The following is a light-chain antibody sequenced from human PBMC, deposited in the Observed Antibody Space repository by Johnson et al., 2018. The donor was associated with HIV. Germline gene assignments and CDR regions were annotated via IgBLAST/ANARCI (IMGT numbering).Light chain of an antibody. J-gene: IGLJ1*01. CDR2: KDN. CDR1: TSNIGNNF. V-gene: IGLV1-51*02. Sequence: QSLLTQPPSVSAAPGQKVTISCSGSTSNIGNNFVSWYQVLPGTAPKLLIYKDNERPSGIPDRFSGSKSGTSATLGITGLQTGDEADYYCGTWDSSLSAQVFGAGTKVTVL. CDR3: GTWDSSLSAQV.